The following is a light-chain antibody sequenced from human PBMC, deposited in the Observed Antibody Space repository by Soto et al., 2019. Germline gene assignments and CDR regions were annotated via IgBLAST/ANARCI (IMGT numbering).Light chain of an antibody. Sequence: DIQMTQSPSSVSAAVGDRVTITCRASQSISTWLAWYQQKPGKAPNLLIYAAYSLHSEVPSRFRGSRSGTDFNLTIDWLQPEDFATYFCQQGHSFPFTFGPGTKVVIK. J-gene: IGKJ3*01. V-gene: IGKV1-12*01. CDR2: AAY. CDR3: QQGHSFPFT. CDR1: QSISTW.